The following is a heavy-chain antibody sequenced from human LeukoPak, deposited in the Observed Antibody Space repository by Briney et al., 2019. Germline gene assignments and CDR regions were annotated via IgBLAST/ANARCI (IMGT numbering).Heavy chain of an antibody. D-gene: IGHD4-23*01. Sequence: PGGSLRLSCAASGFTFSSYWMSWVRQAPGKGLGWVANIKQDGSEKYYVDSVKGRFTISRDNAKNSLYLQMNSLRAEDTAVYYCARERGGKGRTPQQSSFDYWGQGTLVTVSS. CDR2: IKQDGSEK. CDR3: ARERGGKGRTPQQSSFDY. CDR1: GFTFSSYW. V-gene: IGHV3-7*01. J-gene: IGHJ4*02.